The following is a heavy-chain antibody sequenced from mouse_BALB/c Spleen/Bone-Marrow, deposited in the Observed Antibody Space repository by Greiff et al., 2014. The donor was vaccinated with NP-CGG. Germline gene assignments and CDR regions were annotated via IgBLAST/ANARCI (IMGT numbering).Heavy chain of an antibody. CDR3: ARGHYYGYGYFDV. D-gene: IGHD1-2*01. CDR1: GYSITNAYA. Sequence: ESGPGLVKPSQSLSLTCTVTGYSITNAYAWNWIRQFPGNKLEWLGYISYSGSTSYIPSLKSRISITRDTSKNQFFLQLSSVTTEDTATYYCARGHYYGYGYFDVWGAGTTVTVSS. V-gene: IGHV3-2*02. J-gene: IGHJ1*01. CDR2: ISYSGST.